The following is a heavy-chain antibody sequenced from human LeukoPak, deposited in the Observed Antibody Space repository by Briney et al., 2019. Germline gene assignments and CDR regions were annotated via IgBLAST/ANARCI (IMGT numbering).Heavy chain of an antibody. J-gene: IGHJ3*02. CDR3: AKGSDYYDSSGYYYGHDAFDI. V-gene: IGHV3-23*01. D-gene: IGHD3-22*01. Sequence: GGSLRLSCAASGFXFSSYAISWVRQAPGKGLEWVSAISGSGGSTYYADSVKGRFTISRDNSKNTLYLQMNSLRAEDTAVYYCAKGSDYYDSSGYYYGHDAFDIWGQGTMVTVSS. CDR1: GFXFSSYA. CDR2: ISGSGGST.